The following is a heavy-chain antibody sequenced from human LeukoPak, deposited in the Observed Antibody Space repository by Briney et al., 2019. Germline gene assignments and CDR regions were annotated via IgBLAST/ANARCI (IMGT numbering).Heavy chain of an antibody. CDR2: INTRGST. CDR3: ARGSSFSGYDPPGDY. D-gene: IGHD5-12*01. CDR1: GGSISSYY. J-gene: IGHJ4*02. Sequence: SETLSLTCTVSGGSISSYYWSWIRQPAGKGLEWLGRINTRGSTNYIPSLKSRSTLSVDTSKNQFSLMLTSVTAADPAVYYCARGSSFSGYDPPGDYWGQGTLVTVSS. V-gene: IGHV4-4*07.